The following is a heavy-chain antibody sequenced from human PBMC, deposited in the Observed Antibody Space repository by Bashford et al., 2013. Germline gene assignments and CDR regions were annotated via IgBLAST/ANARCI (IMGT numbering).Heavy chain of an antibody. CDR1: CLHHQREFL. Sequence: SETPVPHLRCLWCLHHQREFLLGTGSASPQEGPGVDGVHHYSGSAYYNPSLKRRVTLSVDTSKNQFSLKLSSVTAADTAVYYCARLNDYYDTNFDPWGQGTLVTVSS. V-gene: IGHV4-39*01. J-gene: IGHJ5*02. CDR3: ARLNDYYDTNFDP. D-gene: IGHD3-22*01. CDR2: HYSGSA.